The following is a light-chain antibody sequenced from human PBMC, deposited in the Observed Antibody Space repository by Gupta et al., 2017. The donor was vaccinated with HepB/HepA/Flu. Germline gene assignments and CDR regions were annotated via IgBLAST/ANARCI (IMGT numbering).Light chain of an antibody. V-gene: IGKV3-15*01. CDR1: QSVSTN. Sequence: IVMTQSPATLFVSRGERVTLSCRASQSVSTNVAWYKPTRGQAPRLLSSGSSTRATGIPGRFSGSVSGTEFTLTIGSLQSEDSAIYYCQQYKDWPVLTFGGGTKVEIK. CDR2: GSS. CDR3: QQYKDWPVLT. J-gene: IGKJ4*01.